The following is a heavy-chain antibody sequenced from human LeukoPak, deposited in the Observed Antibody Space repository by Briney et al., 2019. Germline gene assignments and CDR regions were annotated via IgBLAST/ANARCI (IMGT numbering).Heavy chain of an antibody. J-gene: IGHJ4*02. D-gene: IGHD1-26*01. CDR2: IDPSDSYT. CDR1: GYRFISYW. Sequence: GESLKISCKGSGYRFISYWIGWVRQMPGKGLEWMGRIDPSDSYTNYSPSFQGHVTISPDKSISTAYLQWSSLKASDTAMYYCARRAVGATGYFGYWGQGTLVTVSS. V-gene: IGHV5-10-1*01. CDR3: ARRAVGATGYFGY.